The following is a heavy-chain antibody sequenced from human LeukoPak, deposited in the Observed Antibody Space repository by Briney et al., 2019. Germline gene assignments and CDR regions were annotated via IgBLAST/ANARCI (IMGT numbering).Heavy chain of an antibody. CDR3: AREWQGGIAAAGTRIEGDY. CDR2: IKQDGSEK. Sequence: GGSLRLSCAASGFSVSGYWMTWVRQAPGKGLEWVANIKQDGSEKNYVDSVKGRFTISRDNAENSLFLQMNSLRVEETAVYYCAREWQGGIAAAGTRIEGDYWGQGTLVAVSS. J-gene: IGHJ4*02. CDR1: GFSVSGYW. D-gene: IGHD6-13*01. V-gene: IGHV3-7*01.